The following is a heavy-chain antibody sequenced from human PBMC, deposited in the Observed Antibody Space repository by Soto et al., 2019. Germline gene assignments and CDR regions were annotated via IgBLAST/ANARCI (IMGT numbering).Heavy chain of an antibody. Sequence: QVQLQQWGAGLVKPSETLSLSCAVYGQSFSGHSWAWIRQPPGKGLAWIGEINEGGSTYYNPSLKSRVTISTDTSKNQFSLKLSSVSAADTAACFCARGSGIVALPGELEDVNYDYWGQGTLVNVSS. V-gene: IGHV4-34*01. CDR2: INEGGST. J-gene: IGHJ4*02. CDR1: GQSFSGHS. D-gene: IGHD1-1*01. CDR3: ARGSGIVALPGELEDVNYDY.